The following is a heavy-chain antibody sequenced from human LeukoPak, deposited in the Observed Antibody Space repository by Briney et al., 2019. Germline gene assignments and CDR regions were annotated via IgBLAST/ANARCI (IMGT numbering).Heavy chain of an antibody. CDR2: IYYSGGT. Sequence: SETLSLTCTVSGGSISSSSYYWGWIRQPPGKGLEWIGSIYYSGGTYYNPSLKSRATISVDTSKNQFSLKLSSVTAADTAVYYCARHDRSSGFEEFDYWGQGTLVTVSS. V-gene: IGHV4-39*01. CDR3: ARHDRSSGFEEFDY. J-gene: IGHJ4*02. D-gene: IGHD3-3*01. CDR1: GGSISSSSYY.